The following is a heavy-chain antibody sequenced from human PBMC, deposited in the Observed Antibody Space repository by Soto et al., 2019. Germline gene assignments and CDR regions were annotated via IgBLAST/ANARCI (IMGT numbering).Heavy chain of an antibody. V-gene: IGHV3-48*02. J-gene: IGHJ6*04. CDR3: SRDRRTTECIDV. CDR1: GFTFSSYS. CDR2: ISSSSSTI. Sequence: PGGSLRLSCAASGFTFSSYSMNWVRQAPGKGLEWVSYISSSSSTIYYAASVRGRFTISRDNAKNSLYLQMNSLRDEATAVYYCSRDRRTTECIDVRDKATMGSLSS. D-gene: IGHD1-7*01.